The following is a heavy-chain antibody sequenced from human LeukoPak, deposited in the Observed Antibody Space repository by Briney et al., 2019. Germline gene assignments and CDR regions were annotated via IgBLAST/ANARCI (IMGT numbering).Heavy chain of an antibody. CDR3: ARGSVWFGEASDDDAFDI. V-gene: IGHV4-61*02. CDR2: IYTSGST. CDR1: GGAISSGAYY. J-gene: IGHJ3*02. D-gene: IGHD3-10*01. Sequence: SQTLSLTCTVSGGAISSGAYYWGWIRQPAGKGLEWIGRIYTSGSTNYNPSLKSRVTISVDTSKNQFSLQLRSVIAADTAVYYCARGSVWFGEASDDDAFDIWGQGTMVTVSS.